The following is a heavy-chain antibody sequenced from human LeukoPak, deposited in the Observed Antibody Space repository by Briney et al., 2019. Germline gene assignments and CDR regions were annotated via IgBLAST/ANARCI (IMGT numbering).Heavy chain of an antibody. CDR3: AEVIPGYNAFDI. CDR1: GFTFSSYA. J-gene: IGHJ3*02. Sequence: QTGGSLRLSCAASGFTFSSYAMSWVRQAPGKGLEWVSAISGSGGRTYYADSVKGRFTISRDNSKNTLYLQMNSLRAEDTAVYYCAEVIPGYNAFDIWGQGTMVTVSS. CDR2: ISGSGGRT. V-gene: IGHV3-23*01. D-gene: IGHD5-24*01.